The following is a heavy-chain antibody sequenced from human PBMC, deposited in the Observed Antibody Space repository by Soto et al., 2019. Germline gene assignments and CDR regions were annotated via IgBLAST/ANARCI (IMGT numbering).Heavy chain of an antibody. CDR3: ARDGGRHSGGIDY. Sequence: QVQLVQSGAEVKKPGSSVKVSCKASGGTFSSYSINWVRPAPGQGLEWMGEIIPTFGTANYAQKFQGRVTITADESTSTAYMELSSLRSEDTAVYYCARDGGRHSGGIDYWGQGTLVTVSS. J-gene: IGHJ4*02. V-gene: IGHV1-69*01. D-gene: IGHD1-26*01. CDR1: GGTFSSYS. CDR2: IIPTFGTA.